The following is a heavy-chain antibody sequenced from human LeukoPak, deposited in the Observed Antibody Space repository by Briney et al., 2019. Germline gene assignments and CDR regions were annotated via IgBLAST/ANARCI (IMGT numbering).Heavy chain of an antibody. V-gene: IGHV3-74*01. CDR1: GFTFSSYW. Sequence: GGSLRLSCAASGFTFSSYWMHWVRQAPGKGLVWVSRINSDGSSTSYADSVKGRFTISRDNAKNTLYLQMNSLRAEDTAVYYCARDLLYCSGGSCYSGIFDYWGQGTLVTVSS. CDR3: ARDLLYCSGGSCYSGIFDY. D-gene: IGHD2-15*01. CDR2: INSDGSST. J-gene: IGHJ4*02.